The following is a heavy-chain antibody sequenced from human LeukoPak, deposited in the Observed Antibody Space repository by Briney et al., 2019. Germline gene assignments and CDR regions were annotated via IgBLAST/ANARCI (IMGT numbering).Heavy chain of an antibody. D-gene: IGHD1-26*01. CDR2: IYTSGST. J-gene: IGHJ5*02. CDR3: ARDLSGGSYSGHWFDP. Sequence: SETLSLTCTVSGGSISSYYWSWIRQPAGKGLEWIGRIYTSGSTNYNPSLKSRVTMSVDTSKNQFSLKLSSVTAADTAVYYCARDLSGGSYSGHWFDPWGQGTLVTVSS. CDR1: GGSISSYY. V-gene: IGHV4-4*07.